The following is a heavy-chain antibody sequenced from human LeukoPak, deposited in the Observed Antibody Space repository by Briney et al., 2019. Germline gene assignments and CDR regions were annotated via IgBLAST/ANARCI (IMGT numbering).Heavy chain of an antibody. CDR2: IKSNTDGATT. Sequence: KTGGSLRLSCAASGFTFSDAWMSWVRQAPGQGLEWVGRIKSNTDGATTDCAAPVKGRITISRDDSKNTLYLQMSSLKTEDTAVYYCTTALYEDCSGGTCYSPDYWGQGALVTVSS. D-gene: IGHD2-15*01. CDR1: GFTFSDAW. J-gene: IGHJ4*02. V-gene: IGHV3-15*01. CDR3: TTALYEDCSGGTCYSPDY.